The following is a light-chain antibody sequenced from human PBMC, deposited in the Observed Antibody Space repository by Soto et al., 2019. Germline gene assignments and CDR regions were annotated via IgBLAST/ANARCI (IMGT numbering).Light chain of an antibody. J-gene: IGLJ1*01. Sequence: QSVLTQPPSVSGAPGQRVTISCTGSSSNIGAGYDVHWYQQLPGTAPKLLIYGNSNRPSGVPDRFSGSKSGTSASLAITGLQAEDAADYYCQSYDSRLSGSKVFGTGTKLTVL. V-gene: IGLV1-40*01. CDR1: SSNIGAGYD. CDR3: QSYDSRLSGSKV. CDR2: GNS.